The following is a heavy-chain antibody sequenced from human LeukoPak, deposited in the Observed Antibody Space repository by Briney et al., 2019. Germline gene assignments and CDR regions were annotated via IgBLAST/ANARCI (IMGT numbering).Heavy chain of an antibody. CDR1: GGSFSGYY. D-gene: IGHD3-22*01. CDR2: INHSGST. V-gene: IGHV4-34*01. J-gene: IGHJ4*02. Sequence: SETLSLTCAVYGGSFSGYYWSWIRQPPGKGLEWIGEINHSGSTNYNPSLKSRVTISVDTSKNQFSLKLSSVTAADTAVYYCARLKPYSSGYYYRYFDYWGQGTLVTVSS. CDR3: ARLKPYSSGYYYRYFDY.